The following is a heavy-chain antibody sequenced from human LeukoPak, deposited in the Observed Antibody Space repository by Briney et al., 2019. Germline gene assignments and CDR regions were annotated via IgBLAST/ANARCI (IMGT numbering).Heavy chain of an antibody. D-gene: IGHD2/OR15-2a*01. CDR1: GGSINTGSYY. V-gene: IGHV4-61*02. J-gene: IGHJ4*02. CDR2: IYTSGST. CDR3: ATPPHSYYSTCYSRSDY. Sequence: SETLSLTSTVAGGSINTGSYYWSWIRQPPGKRLAWIGRIYTSGSTNYCPSLQTRVTISVDTSKNPFSLKLTSVTAPDTAVYSCATPPHSYYSTCYSRSDYWGQGTLVTVSS.